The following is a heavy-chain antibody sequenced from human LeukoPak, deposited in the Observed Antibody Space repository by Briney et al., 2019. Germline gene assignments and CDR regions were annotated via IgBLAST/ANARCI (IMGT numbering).Heavy chain of an antibody. D-gene: IGHD3-22*01. J-gene: IGHJ4*02. V-gene: IGHV3-23*01. CDR3: AKRGVVIRVILVGFHKEAYYFDS. Sequence: GGSLRLSCAVAGITLSNYGMSWVRQAPGKGLEWVAGISGSGGGTNYADSVKGRFTISRDNPRNTLYLQMNSLRAEDAAVYFCAKRGVVIRVILVGFHKEAYYFDSWGQGALVTVSS. CDR2: ISGSGGGT. CDR1: GITLSNYG.